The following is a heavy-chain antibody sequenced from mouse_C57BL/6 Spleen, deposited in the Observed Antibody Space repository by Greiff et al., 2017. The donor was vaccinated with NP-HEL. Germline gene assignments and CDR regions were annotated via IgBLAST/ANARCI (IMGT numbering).Heavy chain of an antibody. J-gene: IGHJ1*03. CDR3: ARRGDYAAGGYFDV. V-gene: IGHV1-7*01. D-gene: IGHD2-4*01. Sequence: VQLQQSGAELAKPGASVKLSCKASGYTFTSYWMHWVKQRPGQGLEWIGYINPSSGYTKYNQKFKDKAPLTADKSSSTAYMQLSSLTYEDSAVDYCARRGDYAAGGYFDVWGTGTTVTVSS. CDR2: INPSSGYT. CDR1: GYTFTSYW.